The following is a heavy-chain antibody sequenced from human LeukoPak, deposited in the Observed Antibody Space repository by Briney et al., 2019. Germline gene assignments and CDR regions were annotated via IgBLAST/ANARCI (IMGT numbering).Heavy chain of an antibody. CDR2: IYHNGST. J-gene: IGHJ6*02. Sequence: SETLSLTCAVSGGSISSTNWWNWVRQPPGKGLEWIGEIYHNGSTNYNPSLKCRVTISVDKSRNQFSLKLTSVTAADTAVYYCARDLRVALGDYYYFYGMDVWGQGTTVTVSS. V-gene: IGHV4-4*02. CDR1: GGSISSTNW. D-gene: IGHD3-16*01. CDR3: ARDLRVALGDYYYFYGMDV.